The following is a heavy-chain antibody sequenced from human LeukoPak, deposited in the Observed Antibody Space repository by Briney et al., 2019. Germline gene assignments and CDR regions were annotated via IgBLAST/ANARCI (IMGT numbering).Heavy chain of an antibody. Sequence: SETLSLTCTVSGGSISSGSYYWSWIRQPPGKGLEWIGYIYYSGSTNYNPSLKSRVTISVDTSKNQFSLKLNSVTAADTAVYYCARDSLYYYDSSGPSRAFDYWGQGTLVTVSS. J-gene: IGHJ4*02. D-gene: IGHD3-22*01. CDR1: GGSISSGSYY. V-gene: IGHV4-61*01. CDR3: ARDSLYYYDSSGPSRAFDY. CDR2: IYYSGST.